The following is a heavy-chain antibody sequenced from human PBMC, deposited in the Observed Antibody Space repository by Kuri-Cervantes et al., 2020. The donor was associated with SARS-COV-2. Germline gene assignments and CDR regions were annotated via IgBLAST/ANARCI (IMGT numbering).Heavy chain of an antibody. V-gene: IGHV1-69*13. Sequence: SVKVSCKASGYTFTVYDMHWVRQAPGQGLEWMGGIIPIFGTANYAQKFQGRVTITADESTSTAYMELSSLRSEDTAVYYCASRSSIAASTGFDYWGQGTLVTVSS. J-gene: IGHJ4*02. D-gene: IGHD6-6*01. CDR3: ASRSSIAASTGFDY. CDR1: GYTFTVYD. CDR2: IIPIFGTA.